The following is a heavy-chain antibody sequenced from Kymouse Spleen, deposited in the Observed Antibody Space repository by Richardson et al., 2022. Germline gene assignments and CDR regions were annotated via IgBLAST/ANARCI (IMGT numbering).Heavy chain of an antibody. CDR2: ISYDGSNK. CDR3: ARGAVEDY. Sequence: QVQLVESGGGVVQPGRSLRLSCAASGFTFSSYGMHWVRQAPGKGLEWVAVISYDGSNKYYADSVKGRFTISRDNSKNTLYLQMNSLRAEDTAVYYCARGAVEDYWGQGTLVTVSS. D-gene: IGHD6-19*01. J-gene: IGHJ4*02. CDR1: GFTFSSYG. V-gene: IGHV3-30*18.